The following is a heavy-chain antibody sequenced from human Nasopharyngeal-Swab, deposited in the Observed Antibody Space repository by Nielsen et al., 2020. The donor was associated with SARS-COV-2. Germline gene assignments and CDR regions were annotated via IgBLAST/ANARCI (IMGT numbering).Heavy chain of an antibody. D-gene: IGHD2-15*01. CDR2: IYYSGST. V-gene: IGHV4-59*01. Sequence: SETLSLTCTVSGGSISSYYWSWIRQPPGKGLEWIGYIYYSGSTNYNPSLKSRFTISVDTSKNQFSLKLSSVTAADTAVYYCARMTVVVVAATPAFDIWGQGTMVTVSS. CDR3: ARMTVVVVAATPAFDI. J-gene: IGHJ3*02. CDR1: GGSISSYY.